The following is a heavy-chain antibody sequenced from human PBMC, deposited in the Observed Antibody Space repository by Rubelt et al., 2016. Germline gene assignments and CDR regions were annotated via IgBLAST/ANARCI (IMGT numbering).Heavy chain of an antibody. D-gene: IGHD1-26*01. CDR2: ISSSSYI. V-gene: IGHV3-21*01. CDR1: GFTFSSYS. CDR3: ANSAGSYYWHDI. J-gene: IGHJ3*02. Sequence: EVQLVQSGGGLVQPGGSLRLSCAASGFTFSSYSMNWVRQAPGKGLEWVSFISSSSYIHYGDCVKGRVTMSRDDAKNSLYLQMNSLRAEDTAVYYCANSAGSYYWHDIWGQGTMVTVSS.